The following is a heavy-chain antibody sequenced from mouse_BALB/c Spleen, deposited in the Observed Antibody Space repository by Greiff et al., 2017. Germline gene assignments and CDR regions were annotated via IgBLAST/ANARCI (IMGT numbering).Heavy chain of an antibody. CDR1: GYTFTSYY. J-gene: IGHJ1*01. CDR3: ARSTGWYFDV. CDR2: IYPGNVNT. Sequence: QVQLQQSGPELVKPGASVRISCKASGYTFTSYYIHWVKQRPGQGLEWIGWIYPGNVNTKYNEKFKGKATLTADKSSSTAYMQLSSLTSEDSAVYFCARSTGWYFDVWGAGTTVTVSS. V-gene: IGHV1S56*01. D-gene: IGHD4-1*02.